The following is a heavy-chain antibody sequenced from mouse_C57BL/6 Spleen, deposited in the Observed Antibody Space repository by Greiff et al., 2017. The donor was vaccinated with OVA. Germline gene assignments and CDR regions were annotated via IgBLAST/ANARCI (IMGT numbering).Heavy chain of an antibody. D-gene: IGHD3-1*01. Sequence: EVQLKQSGPELVKPGASVKISCKASGYSFTGYYMNWVKQSPEKSLEWIGEINPSTGGTTYNQKFKAKATLTVDKSSSTAYMQLKSLTSEDSAVYYCARSGFLYAMDYWGQGTSVTVSS. CDR1: GYSFTGYY. J-gene: IGHJ4*01. CDR3: ARSGFLYAMDY. V-gene: IGHV1-42*01. CDR2: INPSTGGT.